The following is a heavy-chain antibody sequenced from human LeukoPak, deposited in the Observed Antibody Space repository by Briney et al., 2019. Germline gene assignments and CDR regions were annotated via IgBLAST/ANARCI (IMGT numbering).Heavy chain of an antibody. D-gene: IGHD6-13*01. J-gene: IGHJ4*02. CDR3: ARVGYSSSWYGYFDY. V-gene: IGHV3-23*01. Sequence: PGGSLRLSCAASGFSFSYHGMNWVRQAPGKGLEWVSGVSPPGGGTYYADSVKGRFTISRDDSRNTLSLQMNSLRVEDTAVYYCARVGYSSSWYGYFDYWGQGTLITVSS. CDR2: VSPPGGGT. CDR1: GFSFSYHG.